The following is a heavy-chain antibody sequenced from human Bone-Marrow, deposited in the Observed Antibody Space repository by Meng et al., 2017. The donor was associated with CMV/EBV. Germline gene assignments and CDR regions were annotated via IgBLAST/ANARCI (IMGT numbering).Heavy chain of an antibody. D-gene: IGHD3-10*01. J-gene: IGHJ6*02. V-gene: IGHV3-23*01. CDR3: AKGGGFGVFGMDV. Sequence: GESLKISCAASGFTFSSYAMSWVRQAPGKGLEWVSAISGSGGSTYYADSVKGRFTISRDNSKNTLYLQMNSLRAEDTAVYYCAKGGGFGVFGMDVWGQGTTVTVSS. CDR1: GFTFSSYA. CDR2: ISGSGGST.